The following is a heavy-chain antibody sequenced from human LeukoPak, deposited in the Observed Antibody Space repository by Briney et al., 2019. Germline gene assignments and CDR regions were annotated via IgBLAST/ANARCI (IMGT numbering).Heavy chain of an antibody. Sequence: ASVKVSCKASGYTFTSYYMHWVRQAPGQGLEWMGIINPSGGSTSYAQKFQGRVTMTRDTSTSTVYMELSSLRSEDTAVYYCARDWRGDYDSSGYDYWGQGTLVTVSS. D-gene: IGHD3-22*01. CDR3: ARDWRGDYDSSGYDY. CDR2: INPSGGST. J-gene: IGHJ4*02. V-gene: IGHV1-46*01. CDR1: GYTFTSYY.